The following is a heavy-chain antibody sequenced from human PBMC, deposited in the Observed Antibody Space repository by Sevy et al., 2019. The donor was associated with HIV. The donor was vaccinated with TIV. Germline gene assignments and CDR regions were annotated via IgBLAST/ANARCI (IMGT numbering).Heavy chain of an antibody. V-gene: IGHV3-23*05. D-gene: IGHD2-8*02. CDR3: AKSPTGSESKPDY. CDR1: GFTFGNFA. J-gene: IGHJ4*02. CDR2: IYHSGGTT. Sequence: GGCLRLSCAASGFTFGNFAMIWARQAPGKGLEWLSSIYHSGGTTYIVDSVKGQFTISRDNSKNTLYLQMDNLRADDTAIYYCAKSPTGSESKPDYWGQGTLVTVSS.